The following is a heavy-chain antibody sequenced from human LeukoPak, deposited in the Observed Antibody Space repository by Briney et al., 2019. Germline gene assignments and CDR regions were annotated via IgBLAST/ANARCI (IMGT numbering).Heavy chain of an antibody. CDR3: ARGLVGATSVYFDY. CDR2: ISSGSGYK. V-gene: IGHV3-21*01. D-gene: IGHD1-26*01. CDR1: GFTFSTYS. Sequence: GGSLRLSCAVSGFTFSTYSMNWVRQAPGKGLEWVSSISSGSGYKYQADSVKGRFTISRDNAKNSLYLQMNSLRAEDTAVYYCARGLVGATSVYFDYWGQGTLVTVSS. J-gene: IGHJ4*02.